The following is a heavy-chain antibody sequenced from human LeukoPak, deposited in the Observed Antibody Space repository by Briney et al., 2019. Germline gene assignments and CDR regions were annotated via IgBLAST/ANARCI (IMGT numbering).Heavy chain of an antibody. CDR1: GFTFSSYG. V-gene: IGHV3-30*02. J-gene: IGHJ4*02. Sequence: PGGSLRLSCAASGFTFSSYGMHWVRQAPGKGLEWVAFIRYDGSNKYYADSVKGRSTISRDNSKNTLYLQMNSLRAEDTAVYYCAKGYGVVPAASGHWGQGTLVTVSS. D-gene: IGHD2-2*01. CDR3: AKGYGVVPAASGH. CDR2: IRYDGSNK.